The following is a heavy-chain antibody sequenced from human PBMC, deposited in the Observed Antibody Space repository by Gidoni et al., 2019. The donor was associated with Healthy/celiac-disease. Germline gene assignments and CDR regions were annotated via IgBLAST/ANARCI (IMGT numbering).Heavy chain of an antibody. V-gene: IGHV1-69*01. D-gene: IGHD6-19*01. CDR2: IIAIFGTA. Sequence: QVQLVQSGAEVKKPGSSVKVSCKASGGTFSSYAISWVRQAPGQGLEWMGGIIAIFGTANYAQKFQGRVTITADESTSTAYMELSSLRSEDTAVYYCARGGGGIAVAGTGHGWFDPWGQGTLVTVSS. CDR3: ARGGGGIAVAGTGHGWFDP. CDR1: GGTFSSYA. J-gene: IGHJ5*02.